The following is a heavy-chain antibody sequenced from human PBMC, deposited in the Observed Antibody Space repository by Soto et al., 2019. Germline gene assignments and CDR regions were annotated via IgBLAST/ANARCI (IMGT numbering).Heavy chain of an antibody. J-gene: IGHJ3*02. CDR1: GGSISSGGYS. Sequence: QLQLQESGSGLVKPSQTLSLTCAVSGGSISSGGYSWSWIRQPPGQGLEWIGYIFHSVSTYYNPSRKSRVTISGDRSKNQFSLKRSSVTAATTAEYSGDRALGSGWGALDIWGQGTMVTVSS. D-gene: IGHD3-10*01. CDR3: DRALGSGWGALDI. CDR2: IFHSVST. V-gene: IGHV4-30-2*01.